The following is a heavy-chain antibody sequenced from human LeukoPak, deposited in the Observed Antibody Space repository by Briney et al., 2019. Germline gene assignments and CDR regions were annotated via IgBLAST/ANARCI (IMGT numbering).Heavy chain of an antibody. Sequence: GGSLRLSCAASGFSFSSYAMHWVRQAPGKGLEWVAVISYDGSIKHYADSVKGRCTISRDNSKNTLYLEVNSLRTEDTALYYCARDLSGGASDIWGQGTMVTVSS. J-gene: IGHJ3*02. D-gene: IGHD3-10*01. CDR3: ARDLSGGASDI. CDR2: ISYDGSIK. CDR1: GFSFSSYA. V-gene: IGHV3-30-3*01.